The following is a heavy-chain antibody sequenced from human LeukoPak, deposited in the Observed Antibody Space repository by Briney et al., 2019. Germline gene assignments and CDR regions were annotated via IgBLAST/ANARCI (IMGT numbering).Heavy chain of an antibody. CDR2: IIPIFGTS. Sequence: SVKVSCKASGDTFSSYAISWVRQAPGQGLEWMGGIIPIFGTSNYAQKFQGRVTITADESTSTAYMELGSLRSEDTAVYYCARNWGYDYYYYGMDVWGQGTTVTVSS. D-gene: IGHD7-27*01. V-gene: IGHV1-69*13. J-gene: IGHJ6*02. CDR1: GDTFSSYA. CDR3: ARNWGYDYYYYGMDV.